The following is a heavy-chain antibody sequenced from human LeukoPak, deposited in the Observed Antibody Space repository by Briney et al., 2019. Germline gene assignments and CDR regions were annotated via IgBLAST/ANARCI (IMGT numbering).Heavy chain of an antibody. CDR1: GFTFSSYG. CDR3: AREYDYVWGIYSYNSNHYGLDV. CDR2: IWYDGSNK. V-gene: IGHV3-33*01. J-gene: IGHJ6*02. Sequence: PGRSLRLSCAASGFTFSSYGMHWVRQAPGKGLEWVALIWYDGSNKYYADSVKGRFTIPRDSPKNTVSLQIDSLRAEDTAVYYCAREYDYVWGIYSYNSNHYGLDVWGQGTTVTVSS. D-gene: IGHD3-16*02.